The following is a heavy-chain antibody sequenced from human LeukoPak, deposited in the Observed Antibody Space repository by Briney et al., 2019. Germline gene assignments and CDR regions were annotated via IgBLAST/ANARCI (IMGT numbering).Heavy chain of an antibody. CDR3: ARDSPGTANYYMDV. D-gene: IGHD1-14*01. CDR1: GFDFSSYS. CDR2: ISSSSSYI. Sequence: GSLRLSCAASGFDFSSYSMNWVRQAPGKELEWVSSISSSSSYIYYADSVKGRFTISRDNAKNSLYLQMNSLRAEDTAVYYCARDSPGTANYYMDVWGKGTTVTVSS. J-gene: IGHJ6*03. V-gene: IGHV3-21*01.